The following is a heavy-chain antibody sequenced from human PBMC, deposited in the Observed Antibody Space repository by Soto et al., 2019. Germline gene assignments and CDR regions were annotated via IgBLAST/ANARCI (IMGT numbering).Heavy chain of an antibody. D-gene: IGHD1-7*01. V-gene: IGHV1-3*01. CDR1: GYTFTSYA. CDR3: ARENSLYYYYGMDV. J-gene: IGHJ6*02. CDR2: INAGNGNT. Sequence: QVQLVQSGAEVKKPGASVKVSCKASGYTFTSYAMHWVRQAPGQRLEWMGWINAGNGNTKYSQKFQGRVTITRDTSASTADMELSSLRSEDTAVYYCARENSLYYYYGMDVWGQGTTVTVSS.